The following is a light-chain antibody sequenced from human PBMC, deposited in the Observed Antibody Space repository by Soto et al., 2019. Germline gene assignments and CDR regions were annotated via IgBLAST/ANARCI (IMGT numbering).Light chain of an antibody. J-gene: IGKJ4*01. CDR3: MHSLQTPT. CDR2: LGS. CDR1: QSLLYSTGYNY. V-gene: IGKV2-28*01. Sequence: DIVMTQSPLSLPVTPGEPASISCRSSQSLLYSTGYNYLDWYLQKPGQSPQLLIYLGSNRASGVPDRFSGSGSGTDFTLKITRVEAEDVGVYYCMHSLQTPTLGGGTKVDI.